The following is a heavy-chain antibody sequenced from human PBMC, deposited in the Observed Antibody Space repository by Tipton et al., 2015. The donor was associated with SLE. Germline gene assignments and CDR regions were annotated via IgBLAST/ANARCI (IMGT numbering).Heavy chain of an antibody. CDR3: ASTSSWTPGAFDI. V-gene: IGHV4-34*01. Sequence: TLSLTCAVSGSSFYGFHWTWIRQSPDKGLEWIGQINHSGGTVYNPSFSSRLAISADPSKSQFSLKLTSVTAADTAVYYCASTSSWTPGAFDIWGQGTMVTVSS. J-gene: IGHJ3*02. CDR1: GSSFYGFH. D-gene: IGHD6-13*01. CDR2: INHSGGT.